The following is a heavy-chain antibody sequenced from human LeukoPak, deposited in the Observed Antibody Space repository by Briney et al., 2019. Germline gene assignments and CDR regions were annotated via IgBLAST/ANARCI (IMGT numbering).Heavy chain of an antibody. Sequence: GGSLRLSCTASGFTFSSYAMNWVRQAPGKGPEWVSAISGSGGSTYYADSVKGRFTISRDNSKNTLYLQMNSLRAEDTAVYYCAKEANIVGAARYGYWGQGTLVTVSS. V-gene: IGHV3-23*01. CDR1: GFTFSSYA. CDR3: AKEANIVGAARYGY. CDR2: ISGSGGST. D-gene: IGHD1-26*01. J-gene: IGHJ4*02.